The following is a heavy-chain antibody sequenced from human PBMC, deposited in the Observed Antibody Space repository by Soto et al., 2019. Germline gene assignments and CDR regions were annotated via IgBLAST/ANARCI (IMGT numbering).Heavy chain of an antibody. CDR3: AKLPWADYGGIFDP. Sequence: QVQLQESGPGLVKPSATLSLTCTVSGGSISNYYWTWIRQPPGKGLEWIGYIYYSGSTNYNPSLKSRVTISVDSSKNQSSLKLSSVTAADTAGYYCAKLPWADYGGIFDPWGHGTLVTVSS. D-gene: IGHD4-17*01. V-gene: IGHV4-59*01. CDR1: GGSISNYY. CDR2: IYYSGST. J-gene: IGHJ5*02.